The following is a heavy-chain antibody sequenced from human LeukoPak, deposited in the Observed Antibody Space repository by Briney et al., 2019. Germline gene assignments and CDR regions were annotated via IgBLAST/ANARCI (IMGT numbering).Heavy chain of an antibody. CDR1: GFAFSNYA. CDR2: ISYDGSNK. CDR3: ARDTLWFGERGAFDI. V-gene: IGHV3-30*03. D-gene: IGHD3-10*01. Sequence: PGGSLRLSCAASGFAFSNYAMSWVRQAPGKGLEWVAVISYDGSNKYYADSVKGRFTISRDNAKNSLYLQMNSLRAEDTAVYYCARDTLWFGERGAFDIWGQGTMVTVSS. J-gene: IGHJ3*02.